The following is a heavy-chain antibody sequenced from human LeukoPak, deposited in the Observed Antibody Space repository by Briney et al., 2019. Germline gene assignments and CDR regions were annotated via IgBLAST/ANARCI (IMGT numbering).Heavy chain of an antibody. CDR1: EFTFSSYW. CDR2: INTDGSRT. J-gene: IGHJ4*02. Sequence: PGGSLRLSCEASEFTFSSYWMHWVRQAPGKGLVWVSRINTDGSRTSYADSVKGRFTISRDNAKNTLYLQMNSLRAEDTAVYYCARETSIAGGGYWGQGTLVTVSS. D-gene: IGHD6-6*01. CDR3: ARETSIAGGGY. V-gene: IGHV3-74*01.